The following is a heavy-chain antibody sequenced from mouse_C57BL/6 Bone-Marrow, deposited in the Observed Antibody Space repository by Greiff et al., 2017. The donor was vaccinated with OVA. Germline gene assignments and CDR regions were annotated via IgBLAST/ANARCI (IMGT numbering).Heavy chain of an antibody. D-gene: IGHD2-5*01. CDR2: IDPESGDT. J-gene: IGHJ4*01. Sequence: EVQLQESGAELVRPGASVKLSCTASGFNFKGDYMHWVKQRPEQGLEWIGWIDPESGDTEYASKFQGKATITADTSSNTASLQLSSLTSENTAVDYCSFYSNSRDYWGQGTSVTVSA. CDR1: GFNFKGDY. CDR3: SFYSNSRDY. V-gene: IGHV14-4*01.